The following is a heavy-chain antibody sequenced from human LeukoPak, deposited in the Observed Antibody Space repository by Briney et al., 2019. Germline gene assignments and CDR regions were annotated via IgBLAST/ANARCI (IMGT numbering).Heavy chain of an antibody. CDR3: ARQETYGSGSIRYYDY. CDR2: IYPGDSDT. Sequence: PGESLKISCKGSGYSFTSYWIGWVRQMPGKGLEWMGIIYPGDSDTRYSPSFQGQVTISADKSISTAYLQWSSLKASDTAMYYSARQETYGSGSIRYYDYWGQGTLVTVSS. D-gene: IGHD3-10*01. J-gene: IGHJ4*02. V-gene: IGHV5-51*01. CDR1: GYSFTSYW.